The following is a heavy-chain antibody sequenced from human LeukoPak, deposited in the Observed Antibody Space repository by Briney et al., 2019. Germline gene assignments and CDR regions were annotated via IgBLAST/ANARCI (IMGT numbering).Heavy chain of an antibody. CDR1: GGSISSGSYY. CDR3: ARGSSSSDYYYMDV. Sequence: SQTLSLTCTVSGGSISSGSYYWSWIRQPAGKGLEWIGYIYYSGSTNYNPSLKSRVTISVDTSKNQFSLKLSSVTAADTAVYYCARGSSSSDYYYMDVWGKGTTVTVSS. J-gene: IGHJ6*03. CDR2: IYYSGST. V-gene: IGHV4-61*09. D-gene: IGHD6-6*01.